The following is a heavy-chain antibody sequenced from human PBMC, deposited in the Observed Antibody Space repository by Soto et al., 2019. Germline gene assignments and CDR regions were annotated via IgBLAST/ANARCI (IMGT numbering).Heavy chain of an antibody. V-gene: IGHV4-39*01. CDR1: GGSISSSSYY. Sequence: SETLSLTCTVSGGSISSSSYYWGWIRQPPGKGLEWIGSIYYSGSTYYNPSLKSRVTISVDTSKNQFSLKLSSVTAADTAVYYCARHSLEAARRGYYYYYYMDVWGKGTTVTVSS. D-gene: IGHD6-6*01. J-gene: IGHJ6*03. CDR3: ARHSLEAARRGYYYYYYMDV. CDR2: IYYSGST.